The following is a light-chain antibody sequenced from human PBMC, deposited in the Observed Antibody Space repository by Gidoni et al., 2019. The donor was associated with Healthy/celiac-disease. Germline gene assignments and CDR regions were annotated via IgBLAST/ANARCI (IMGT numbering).Light chain of an antibody. J-gene: IGKJ2*01. CDR3: MQALQTPTYT. CDR1: QSLLHSNGYNY. CDR2: LGS. V-gene: IGKV2-28*01. Sequence: DIVMTQSPLSLPFTPGEPASIPCRSSQSLLHSNGYNYLDWYLQKPGQSPQLLIYLGSNRASGVPDRFSGSGSGSDFTLKISRVEAEDVGVYYCMQALQTPTYTFGQGTKLEIK.